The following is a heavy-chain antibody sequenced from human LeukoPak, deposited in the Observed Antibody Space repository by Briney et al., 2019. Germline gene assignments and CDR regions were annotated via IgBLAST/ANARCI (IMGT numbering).Heavy chain of an antibody. D-gene: IGHD2-2*02. Sequence: ASVTVSCKASGGTFSSYAISWVRQPPGQGLEWMGGIIPIFGTANYAQKFQGRVTITTDESTSTAYMELSSLRSEDTAVYYCARGPRDCSSTSCYTYYYYYMDVWGKGTTVTVSS. CDR1: GGTFSSYA. CDR2: IIPIFGTA. J-gene: IGHJ6*03. V-gene: IGHV1-69*05. CDR3: ARGPRDCSSTSCYTYYYYYMDV.